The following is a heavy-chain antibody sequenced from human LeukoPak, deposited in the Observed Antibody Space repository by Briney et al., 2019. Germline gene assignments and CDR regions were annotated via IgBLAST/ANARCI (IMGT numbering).Heavy chain of an antibody. CDR2: ISGSGGST. CDR3: AKAHTGYSNLGEFGY. J-gene: IGHJ4*02. V-gene: IGHV3-23*01. CDR1: GFTFSSYA. Sequence: GGSLRLSCAASGFTFSSYAMSWVRQAPGKGLEWVSAISGSGGSTYYADSVKGRFTISRDNSKNTLYLQMNSLRAEDTAVYYCAKAHTGYSNLGEFGYWGQGTLVTVSS. D-gene: IGHD6-13*01.